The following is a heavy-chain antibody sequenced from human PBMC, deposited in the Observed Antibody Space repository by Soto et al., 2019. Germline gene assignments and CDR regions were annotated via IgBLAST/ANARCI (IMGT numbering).Heavy chain of an antibody. Sequence: EVQLLESGGGLVQPGGSLRPSCAASGFTFSSYAMRWVRQAPVKGLEWVSAISGSGGSTYYADSVKGRFTISRDNSKKTLYLQMNSLRAEDTAVYYCARRGSGSYYDYWGQGTLVTVSS. D-gene: IGHD1-26*01. CDR2: ISGSGGST. CDR3: ARRGSGSYYDY. CDR1: GFTFSSYA. V-gene: IGHV3-23*01. J-gene: IGHJ4*02.